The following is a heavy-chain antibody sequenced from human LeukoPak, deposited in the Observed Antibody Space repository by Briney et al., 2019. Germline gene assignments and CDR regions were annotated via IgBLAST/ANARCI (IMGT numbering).Heavy chain of an antibody. D-gene: IGHD1-14*01. Sequence: SETLSLTCTVSGGSISSHYWSWIRQPPGKGLEWIGYIFYSGSTNYNPSHKSRVTISVDTSKNQFSLKLSSVTAADTAVYFCARDRGTLTAIDAFDIWGRGTVVTVSS. J-gene: IGHJ3*02. CDR3: ARDRGTLTAIDAFDI. CDR2: IFYSGST. V-gene: IGHV4-59*11. CDR1: GGSISSHY.